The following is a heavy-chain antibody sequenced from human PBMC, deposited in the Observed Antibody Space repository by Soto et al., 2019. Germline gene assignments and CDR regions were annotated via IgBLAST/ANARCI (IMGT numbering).Heavy chain of an antibody. CDR2: ISRSSSYI. D-gene: IGHD3-22*01. J-gene: IGHJ6*02. Sequence: GGSLRLSCAASGFTFSSYSMNWVRQAPGKGLEWVSSISRSSSYIYYAASVKGRFTISRDNAKNSLYLQMNSLRAEDTAVYYCAREILDYYDSSGFYYSYGMDVWGQGTTVTVSS. CDR1: GFTFSSYS. V-gene: IGHV3-21*01. CDR3: AREILDYYDSSGFYYSYGMDV.